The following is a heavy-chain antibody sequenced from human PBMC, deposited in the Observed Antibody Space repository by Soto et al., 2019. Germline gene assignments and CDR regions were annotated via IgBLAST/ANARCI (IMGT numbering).Heavy chain of an antibody. D-gene: IGHD1-26*01. CDR2: ISPTVGIP. V-gene: IGHV1-69*02. Sequence: QVHLVQSGAEVKKPGSSVKVSCKASGGTFSSYMISWVRQAPGQGLEWMGRISPTVGIPNDAQKFQSRVTITAYRSTSTAYMELSSLRSEDTAIYYCATLGSGSYDYWGHGTLVTVSS. CDR3: ATLGSGSYDY. CDR1: GGTFSSYM. J-gene: IGHJ4*01.